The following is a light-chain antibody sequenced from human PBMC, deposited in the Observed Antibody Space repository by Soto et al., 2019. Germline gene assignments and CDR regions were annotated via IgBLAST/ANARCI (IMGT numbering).Light chain of an antibody. CDR3: QQYGSSHLT. J-gene: IGKJ4*01. Sequence: EIVLTQSPGTLSLSPGERATLSCRASQSVSSSYLAWYQQKPGQAPRLLIYGASSRATGIPDRFSGSGSGTAFPLTIPSLVPADFAVYYCQQYGSSHLTFGGGTTVDI. CDR1: QSVSSSY. CDR2: GAS. V-gene: IGKV3-20*01.